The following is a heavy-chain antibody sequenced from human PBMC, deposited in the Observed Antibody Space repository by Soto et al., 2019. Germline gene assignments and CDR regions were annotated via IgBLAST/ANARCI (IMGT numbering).Heavy chain of an antibody. Sequence: ETLSLTWTISGGYISSSSYYRGWSRQPPGKGLEWIGSIYYSGSTYYNPSLKSRVTISVDTSKNQFSLKLSSVTAADTAVYYCSRSSGPSLAPFDYWGQGTLVT. V-gene: IGHV4-39*01. CDR3: SRSSGPSLAPFDY. CDR1: GGYISSSSYY. D-gene: IGHD3-3*01. CDR2: IYYSGST. J-gene: IGHJ4*02.